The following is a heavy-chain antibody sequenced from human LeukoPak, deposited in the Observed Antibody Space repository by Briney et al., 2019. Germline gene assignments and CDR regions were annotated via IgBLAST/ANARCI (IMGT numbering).Heavy chain of an antibody. J-gene: IGHJ4*02. V-gene: IGHV4-39*07. CDR3: ARGLRYFDWLLGY. Sequence: PSETLSLTCTVSGGSISSSIYYWGWIRQPPGKGLEWIGSIYYSGSTYYNPSLKSRVTISVDTSKNQFSLKLSSVTAADTAVYYCARGLRYFDWLLGYWGQGTLVTVSS. D-gene: IGHD3-9*01. CDR2: IYYSGST. CDR1: GGSISSSIYY.